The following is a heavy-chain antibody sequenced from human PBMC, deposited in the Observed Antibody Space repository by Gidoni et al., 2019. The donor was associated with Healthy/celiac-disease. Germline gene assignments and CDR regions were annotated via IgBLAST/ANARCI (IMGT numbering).Heavy chain of an antibody. CDR1: GFPFSSYG. CDR3: ARGNGGYYQNGDFDY. V-gene: IGHV3-30*03. Sequence: QVQLVESGGGVVQPGRSLRLSCAASGFPFSSYGMHWVRQAPGKGLGWVAVISYDGSNKYYADSVKGRFTISRDNSKNTLYLQMNSLRAEDTAVYLCARGNGGYYQNGDFDYWGQGTLVTVSS. CDR2: ISYDGSNK. J-gene: IGHJ4*02. D-gene: IGHD3-22*01.